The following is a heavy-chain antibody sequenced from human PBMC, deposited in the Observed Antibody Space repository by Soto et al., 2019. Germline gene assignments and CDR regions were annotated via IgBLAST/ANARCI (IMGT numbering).Heavy chain of an antibody. CDR2: INAGNGNT. CDR3: ARGTPFNYESDFDY. Sequence: ASVKVSCKASGYTFTSYAIHWVRQAPGERLEWMGWINAGNGNTKYSQKFQGRVTITRDTSASTAYMELRSLRSEDTAVYYCARGTPFNYESDFDYWGQGALVTVSS. D-gene: IGHD4-4*01. J-gene: IGHJ4*02. V-gene: IGHV1-3*01. CDR1: GYTFTSYA.